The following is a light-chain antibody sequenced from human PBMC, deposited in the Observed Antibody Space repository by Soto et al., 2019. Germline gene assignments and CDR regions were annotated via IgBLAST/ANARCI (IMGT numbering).Light chain of an antibody. V-gene: IGKV3-15*01. J-gene: IGKJ1*01. CDR1: QSVNSN. CDR2: GAS. Sequence: ETVMTQSPATLSLSHGERATLSCRASQSVNSNSAWYQQKLGQAPRVLIYGASTRATGIPDRFSGSGSGTEFILTISSLQSEDFAVYYCQEYNTWPWTFGQGTKVDIK. CDR3: QEYNTWPWT.